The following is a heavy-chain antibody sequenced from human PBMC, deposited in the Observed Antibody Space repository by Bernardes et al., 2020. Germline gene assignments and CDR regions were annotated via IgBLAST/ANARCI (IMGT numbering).Heavy chain of an antibody. CDR3: ARHQGYCSSTSCSAGRDYGMDV. V-gene: IGHV4-39*01. CDR1: GGSISSISYY. Sequence: SESLSLTCTVFGGSISSISYYWGWLLQPPGKGLEWIGSIYYSGSTYYNPSLKSRVTISVDTSKNQFSLKLSSVTAADTAVYYCARHQGYCSSTSCSAGRDYGMDVWGKGTTVTVSS. J-gene: IGHJ6*04. CDR2: IYYSGST. D-gene: IGHD2-2*01.